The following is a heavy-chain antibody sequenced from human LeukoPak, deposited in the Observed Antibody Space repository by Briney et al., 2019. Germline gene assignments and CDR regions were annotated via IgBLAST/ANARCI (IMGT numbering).Heavy chain of an antibody. CDR3: AREVGMVRGVTPLGFDP. CDR1: GYTFTGYY. V-gene: IGHV1-2*02. Sequence: VASVKVSCKASGYTFTGYYMHWVRQAPGQGLEWMGWINPNSGGTNYAQKFQGRVTMTRDTSISTAYMELSRLRSDDTAVYYCAREVGMVRGVTPLGFDPWGQGTLVTVSS. J-gene: IGHJ5*02. D-gene: IGHD3-10*01. CDR2: INPNSGGT.